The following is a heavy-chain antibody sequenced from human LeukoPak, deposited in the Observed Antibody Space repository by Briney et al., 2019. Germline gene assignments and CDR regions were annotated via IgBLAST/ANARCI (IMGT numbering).Heavy chain of an antibody. V-gene: IGHV3-7*01. CDR3: ARGHWLDSFDY. CDR2: INEDGSEK. J-gene: IGHJ4*02. D-gene: IGHD6-19*01. CDR1: GFSLSSYW. Sequence: PGGSLRLSCAASGFSLSSYWMTWVRQAPGKGLEWVANINEDGSEKYYVDSVKDRFTISRDNANNSLYLQMNSLRAEDTAVYYCARGHWLDSFDYWGQGTLVTVSS.